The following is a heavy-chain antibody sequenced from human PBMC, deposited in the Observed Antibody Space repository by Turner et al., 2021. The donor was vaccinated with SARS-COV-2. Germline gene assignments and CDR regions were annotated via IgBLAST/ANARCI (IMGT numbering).Heavy chain of an antibody. CDR1: GFTFSNYA. CDR3: ARDRIIWDRGVYYYYGMDV. D-gene: IGHD1-26*01. V-gene: IGHV3-30-3*01. CDR2: ISYDGSKK. Sequence: QVQLVESGGGVVQPGRSLRLSCAASGFTFSNYAMHWVRQAPGKWLEWVAVISYDGSKKYYADSVKGRFTISRDNSKNTLYLQMNSLRAEDTAVYYCARDRIIWDRGVYYYYGMDVWGQGTTVTVSS. J-gene: IGHJ6*02.